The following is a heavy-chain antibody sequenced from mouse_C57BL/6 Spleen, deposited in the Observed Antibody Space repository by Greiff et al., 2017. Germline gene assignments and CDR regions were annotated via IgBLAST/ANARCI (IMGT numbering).Heavy chain of an antibody. Sequence: EVKLMESGGGLVQPGGSLSLSCAASGFTFTDYYMSWVRQPPGKALEWLGFIRNKANGYTTEYSASVKGRFTISRDNSQSILYLQMNALRAEDSATYYCARSLGDWYFDVWGTGTTVTVSS. CDR3: ARSLGDWYFDV. CDR2: IRNKANGYTT. D-gene: IGHD4-1*01. J-gene: IGHJ1*03. V-gene: IGHV7-3*01. CDR1: GFTFTDYY.